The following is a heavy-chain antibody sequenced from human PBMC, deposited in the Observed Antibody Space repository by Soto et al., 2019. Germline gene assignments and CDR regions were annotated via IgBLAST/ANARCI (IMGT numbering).Heavy chain of an antibody. Sequence: ASVKVSCKASGYTFTSYGISWVRQAPGQGLEWMGWISAYNGNTNYAQKLQGRATMTTDKSTSTAYMELRSLRSDDTAVYYCARDGWEIAAAAGGENWFDPWGQGTLVTVSS. J-gene: IGHJ5*02. CDR3: ARDGWEIAAAAGGENWFDP. CDR2: ISAYNGNT. D-gene: IGHD6-13*01. V-gene: IGHV1-18*01. CDR1: GYTFTSYG.